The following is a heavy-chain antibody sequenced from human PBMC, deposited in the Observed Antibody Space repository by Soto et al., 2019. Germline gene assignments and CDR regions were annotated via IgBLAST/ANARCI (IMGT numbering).Heavy chain of an antibody. J-gene: IGHJ4*02. CDR3: ARAYGSGSYVHVY. D-gene: IGHD3-10*01. Sequence: GGSLRLSCAASGFTFSSYSMNWVRQAPGKGLEWVSSISSSSSYIYYADSVKGRFTISRDNAKNSLYLQMNSLRAEDTAVYYCARAYGSGSYVHVYWGQGTLVTVSS. V-gene: IGHV3-21*01. CDR2: ISSSSSYI. CDR1: GFTFSSYS.